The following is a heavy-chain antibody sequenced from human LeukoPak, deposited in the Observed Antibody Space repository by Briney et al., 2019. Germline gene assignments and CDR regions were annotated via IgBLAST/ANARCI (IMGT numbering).Heavy chain of an antibody. D-gene: IGHD3/OR15-3a*01. J-gene: IGHJ5*02. CDR1: GGSFSGYY. Sequence: SETLSLTCAVYGGSFSGYYWSWIRQPPGKGLEWIGEINHSGSTNYNPPLKSRVTISVDTSKNQFSLKLNSVTAADTAVYYCARASPLGLNWFDPWGQGTLVTVSS. CDR2: INHSGST. CDR3: ARASPLGLNWFDP. V-gene: IGHV4-34*01.